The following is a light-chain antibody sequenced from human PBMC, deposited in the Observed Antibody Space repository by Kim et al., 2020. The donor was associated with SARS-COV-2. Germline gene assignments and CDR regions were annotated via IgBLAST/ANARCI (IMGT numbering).Light chain of an antibody. V-gene: IGLV3-19*01. CDR2: GKN. Sequence: SSVLTQDPAVSVALGQTVRSTCQGDSLRNYYASWYQKKPGQAPVLVIYGKNNRPSGIPDRFSGSSSGNTASLTITGAQAEDEADYYCSARDSSAYRLVIGGGTQLTVL. CDR1: SLRNYY. J-gene: IGLJ2*01. CDR3: SARDSSAYRLV.